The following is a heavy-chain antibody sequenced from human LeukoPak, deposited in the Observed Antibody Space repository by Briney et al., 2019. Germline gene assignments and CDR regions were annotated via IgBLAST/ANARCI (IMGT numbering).Heavy chain of an antibody. V-gene: IGHV3-74*01. D-gene: IGHD2-2*01. CDR2: INTDGSST. CDR1: GFTFSSYW. J-gene: IGHJ3*02. Sequence: GGSLRLSCAASGFTFSSYWMHWVRQAPGKGLVWVSRINTDGSSTSYADSVKGRFTISRDNAKNTLYLQMNSLRAEDTAVYYCAREPVVPAAMNAFDIWDQGTMVTVSS. CDR3: AREPVVPAAMNAFDI.